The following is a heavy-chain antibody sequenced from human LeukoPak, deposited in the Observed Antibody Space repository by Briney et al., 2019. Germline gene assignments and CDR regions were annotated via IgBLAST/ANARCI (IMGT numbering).Heavy chain of an antibody. CDR2: ISSSGSTI. J-gene: IGHJ4*02. D-gene: IGHD3-16*02. CDR1: GFTFNSYE. Sequence: PGGSLRPSCAASGFTFNSYEMNWVRQAPGKGLEWVSYISSSGSTIYYADSVKGRFTISRDNAKNSLYLQMNSLRAEDTAVYYCARDFRRDYVWGSHRYTGPFWGRGTLVTVSS. CDR3: ARDFRRDYVWGSHRYTGPF. V-gene: IGHV3-48*03.